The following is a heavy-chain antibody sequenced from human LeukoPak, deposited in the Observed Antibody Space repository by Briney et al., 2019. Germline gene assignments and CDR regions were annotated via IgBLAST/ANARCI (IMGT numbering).Heavy chain of an antibody. V-gene: IGHV6-1*01. CDR3: ARDDRLLHPVASFDM. Sequence: KLSQTLSLTCAISGDSVARNSAAWNWIRQSPSRGLEWLGRTYYRSKWYYDYAVSVKSRITVNPDTFQNQFSLHLISVTPDDTAVYYCARDDRLLHPVASFDMWGQGTVVTVSS. CDR2: TYYRSKWYY. J-gene: IGHJ3*02. D-gene: IGHD2-15*01. CDR1: GDSVARNSAA.